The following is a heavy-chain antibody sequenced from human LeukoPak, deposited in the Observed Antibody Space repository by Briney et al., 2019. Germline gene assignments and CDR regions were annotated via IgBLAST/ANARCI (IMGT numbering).Heavy chain of an antibody. Sequence: ASVKVSCKASGYTFTNYYIYWVRQAPGQGLEWMGLINPGGTTNYPQKFQGRVTMTKDTSTNTDYMELSSLRPEDTAVYYCARGLPATFDYWGQGTLVTVSS. CDR3: ARGLPATFDY. V-gene: IGHV1-46*03. J-gene: IGHJ4*02. CDR1: GYTFTNYY. CDR2: INPGGTT. D-gene: IGHD2-2*01.